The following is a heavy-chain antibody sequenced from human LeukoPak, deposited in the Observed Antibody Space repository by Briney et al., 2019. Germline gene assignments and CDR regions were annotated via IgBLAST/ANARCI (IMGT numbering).Heavy chain of an antibody. CDR1: GFTFSSYA. Sequence: GGSLRLSCAAFGFTFSSYAMSWVRQAPGKGLEWVSAISGSGGSTYYADSVKGRFTISRDNSKNTLYLQMNSLRAEDTAVYYCAKEVWELLEPNYFDYWGQGTWSPSPQ. CDR2: ISGSGGST. CDR3: AKEVWELLEPNYFDY. D-gene: IGHD1-26*01. V-gene: IGHV3-23*01. J-gene: IGHJ4*02.